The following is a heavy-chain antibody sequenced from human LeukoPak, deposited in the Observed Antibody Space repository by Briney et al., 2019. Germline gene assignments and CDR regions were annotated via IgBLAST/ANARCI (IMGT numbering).Heavy chain of an antibody. CDR2: INSNSGDT. CDR1: GFSFSTSP. Sequence: GGSLRLPCAASGFSFSTSPMSWVRQAPGKGLEWVSGINSNSGDTPYADFAKGRFTISRDNSKNTLYLQMNSLRVEDTAVYYCARKDSGLNPFDLWGQGTLVTVSS. CDR3: ARKDSGLNPFDL. D-gene: IGHD1-14*01. V-gene: IGHV3-23*01. J-gene: IGHJ4*02.